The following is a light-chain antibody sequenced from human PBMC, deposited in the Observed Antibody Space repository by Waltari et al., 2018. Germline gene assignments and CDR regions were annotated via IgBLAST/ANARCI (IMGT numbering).Light chain of an antibody. V-gene: IGKV1-39*01. J-gene: IGKJ3*01. Sequence: DIQMTQSPSSLPASLRDRVTITCRASQSISSYLNWYQQKPGKAPKLLIYAASSLQSGVPSRFSGSGSGTDFTLTISSLQPEDFATYYCQQSYSTPLTFGPGTKVDIK. CDR3: QQSYSTPLT. CDR1: QSISSY. CDR2: AAS.